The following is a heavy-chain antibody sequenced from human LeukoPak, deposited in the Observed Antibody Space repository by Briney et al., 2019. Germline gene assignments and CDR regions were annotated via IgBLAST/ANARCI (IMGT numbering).Heavy chain of an antibody. CDR3: ARDGYQPLDVTYFQH. J-gene: IGHJ1*01. D-gene: IGHD2-2*01. CDR2: MNPNSGNT. CDR1: GYTFTSYD. Sequence: ASVKVSCKASGYTFTSYDINWVRQATGQGLEWMGWMNPNSGNTGYAQKFQGRVTMTRNTSISTAYMELSSLRSEDTAVYYCARDGYQPLDVTYFQHWGQGTLVSVSS. V-gene: IGHV1-8*01.